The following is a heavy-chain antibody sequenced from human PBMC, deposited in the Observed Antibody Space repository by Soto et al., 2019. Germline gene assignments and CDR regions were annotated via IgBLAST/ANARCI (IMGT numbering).Heavy chain of an antibody. CDR2: ISGSNGDT. D-gene: IGHD6-19*01. J-gene: IGHJ4*02. CDR3: GRGGLAVSGTYDY. V-gene: IGHV1-18*01. CDR1: GYTFTNYG. Sequence: QVQLVQSGAEVKESGASVKVSCKASGYTFTNYGVAWVRRAPGQGLEWMGWISGSNGDTKYAQNLQNRVSLTTDTSTNTAYIELRSLRPDDTAIYFCGRGGLAVSGTYDYWGQGTLVTVSS.